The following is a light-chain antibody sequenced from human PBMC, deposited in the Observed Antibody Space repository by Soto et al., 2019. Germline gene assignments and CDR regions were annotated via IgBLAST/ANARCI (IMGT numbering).Light chain of an antibody. J-gene: IGLJ2*01. V-gene: IGLV7-43*01. CDR3: SLYYSGAHLV. Sequence: QAVVTQEPSLVVSPGGTVTLTCASSAGAVSTTNWPNWSQQKPGQAPRALIYSTDNKHAWTPARFSGSLLGGKAVLALSGAQPEDEAEYYCSLYYSGAHLVIGGGTKLTVL. CDR1: AGAVSTTNW. CDR2: STD.